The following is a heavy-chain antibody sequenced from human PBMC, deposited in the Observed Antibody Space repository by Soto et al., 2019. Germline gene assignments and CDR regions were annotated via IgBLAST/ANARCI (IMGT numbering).Heavy chain of an antibody. D-gene: IGHD2-21*02. V-gene: IGHV1-69*06. CDR2: IIPLFGTA. J-gene: IGHJ4*02. Sequence: QVYLVQSGAEVKKPGSSVEISCKASGGIFSSNTINWVRQAAGQGLEWMGGIIPLFGTANYAEKFQGRVTITADKSTKTEYMELTSLRSEDTAVYYCASKAACGGDCYALDSWGQGTRVTVSS. CDR1: GGIFSSNT. CDR3: ASKAACGGDCYALDS.